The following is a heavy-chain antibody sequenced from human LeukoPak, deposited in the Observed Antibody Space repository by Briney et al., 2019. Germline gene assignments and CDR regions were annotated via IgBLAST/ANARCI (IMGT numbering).Heavy chain of an antibody. Sequence: GGSLRLSCAASGFTFSSYWMHWVRQAPGKGLEWVSSISSSSSYIYYADSVKGRFTISRDNAKNSLYLQMNSLRAEDTAVYYCARSGRGYEDAFDIWGQGTMVIVSS. CDR3: ARSGRGYEDAFDI. J-gene: IGHJ3*02. V-gene: IGHV3-21*01. CDR2: ISSSSSYI. D-gene: IGHD5-12*01. CDR1: GFTFSSYW.